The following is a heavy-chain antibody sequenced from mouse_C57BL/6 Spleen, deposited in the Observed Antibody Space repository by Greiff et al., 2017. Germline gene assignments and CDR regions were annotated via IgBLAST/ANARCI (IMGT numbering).Heavy chain of an antibody. V-gene: IGHV1-69*01. J-gene: IGHJ2*01. Sequence: QVQLKQPGAELVMPGASVKLSCKASGYTFTSYWMHWVKQRPGQGLEWIGEIDPSDSYTNYNQKFKGKSTLTVDKSSSTAYMQLSSLTSEDSAVYYCARPQEGYYFDYWGQGTTLTVSS. CDR1: GYTFTSYW. CDR2: IDPSDSYT. CDR3: ARPQEGYYFDY.